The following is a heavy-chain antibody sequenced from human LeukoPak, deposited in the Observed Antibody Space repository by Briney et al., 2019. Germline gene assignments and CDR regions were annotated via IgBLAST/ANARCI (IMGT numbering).Heavy chain of an antibody. CDR1: GGSISGYF. CDR3: ATSYDAKTAPYDL. J-gene: IGHJ5*02. V-gene: IGHV4-4*09. Sequence: PSETLSLTCTASGGSISGYFWSWVRQPPGKGLEWIGYIYTSGRIDYNPSLKSRVTMSVDTSKNQLSMELRFLTAADTAVYYCATSYDAKTAPYDLWGQGTLVTVSS. D-gene: IGHD3-3*01. CDR2: IYTSGRI.